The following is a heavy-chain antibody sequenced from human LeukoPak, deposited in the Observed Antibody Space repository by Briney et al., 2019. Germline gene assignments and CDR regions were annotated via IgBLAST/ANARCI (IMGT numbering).Heavy chain of an antibody. V-gene: IGHV3-9*01. CDR2: ISWNSGSI. CDR3: AKDRANDLYYYYGMDV. J-gene: IGHJ6*02. Sequence: GGSLRLSCAASGFPFDDYAMHWVRQAPGKGLEWVSGISWNSGSIGYADSVKGRFTISRDNAKNSLYLQMNSLRAEDTALYYCAKDRANDLYYYYGMDVWGQGTTVTVSS. CDR1: GFPFDDYA. D-gene: IGHD3-3*01.